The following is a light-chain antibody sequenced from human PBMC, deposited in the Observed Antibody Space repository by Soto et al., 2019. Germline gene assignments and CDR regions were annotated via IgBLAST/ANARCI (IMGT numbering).Light chain of an antibody. CDR3: QQSYSTPIT. CDR2: AAS. J-gene: IGKJ5*01. CDR1: QSISFY. Sequence: DIQMTQSPSSLSASVADRVTITCRASQSISFYLNWYQQKPWNAPKVLIYAASNLQTGVPSRFSGSGSGTDFTLTINSLQPEDFATYSCQQSYSTPITCGQGTRREI. V-gene: IGKV1-39*01.